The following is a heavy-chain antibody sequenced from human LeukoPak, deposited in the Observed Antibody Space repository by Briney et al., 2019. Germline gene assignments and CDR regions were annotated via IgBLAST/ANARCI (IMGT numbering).Heavy chain of an antibody. CDR3: AKGYYYDSSGYYFDY. D-gene: IGHD3-22*01. V-gene: IGHV3-9*01. J-gene: IGHJ4*02. CDR2: ISWNSGSI. CDR1: GFTFDDYA. Sequence: GRSLRLSCAASGFTFDDYAMHWVRQAPGKGLEWVSGISWNSGSIGYADSVKGRFTISRDNAKNSLYLQMNSLRAEDTALYYRAKGYYYDSSGYYFDYWGQGTLVTVSS.